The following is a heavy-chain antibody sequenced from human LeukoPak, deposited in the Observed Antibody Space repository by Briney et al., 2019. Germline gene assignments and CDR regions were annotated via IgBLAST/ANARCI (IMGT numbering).Heavy chain of an antibody. V-gene: IGHV3-23*01. CDR1: GFTFSSYA. J-gene: IGHJ4*02. CDR2: ISGSGGST. Sequence: PGGSLRLSCAASGFTFSSYAMRWVRQAPGKGLEWVSAISGSGGSTYYADSVKGRFTISRDNSKNTLYLQMNSLRAEDTAVYYCAKDVWFGELLKGFDYWGQGTLVTVSS. CDR3: AKDVWFGELLKGFDY. D-gene: IGHD3-10*01.